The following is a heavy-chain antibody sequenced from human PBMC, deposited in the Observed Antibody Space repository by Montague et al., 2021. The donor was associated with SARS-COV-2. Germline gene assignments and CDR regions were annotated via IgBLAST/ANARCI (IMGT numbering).Heavy chain of an antibody. Sequence: SETLSLTCTVSGGSISSSSYYWGWIRQPPGKGLEWIGSIHYSGSTYYDPSLKSRVTISVDTSKNQFSLKLSSVTAADTAVYYCARDQGYNWNYYYYYGMDVWGQGTTVTVS. CDR2: IHYSGST. CDR3: ARDQGYNWNYYYYYGMDV. J-gene: IGHJ6*02. V-gene: IGHV4-39*07. CDR1: GGSISSSSYY. D-gene: IGHD1-20*01.